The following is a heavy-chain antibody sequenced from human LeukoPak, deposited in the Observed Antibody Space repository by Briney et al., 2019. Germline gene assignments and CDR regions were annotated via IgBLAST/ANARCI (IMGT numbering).Heavy chain of an antibody. CDR1: GGSFDGFY. CDR2: INHIGNT. Sequence: SETLSLTCGVSGGSFDGFYWSWVRQPPGKGLEWIGEINHIGNTNYNPSLKSRVTMSVDTSKNHFSLKLTSVTAADTAVYFCASGNYFDYWGQGTLVAVSS. CDR3: ASGNYFDY. V-gene: IGHV4-34*01. J-gene: IGHJ4*02.